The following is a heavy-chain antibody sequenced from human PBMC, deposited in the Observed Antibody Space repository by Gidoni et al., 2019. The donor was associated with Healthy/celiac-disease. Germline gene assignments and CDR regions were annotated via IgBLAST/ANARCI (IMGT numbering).Heavy chain of an antibody. Sequence: QVQLQPWGAGLLKPSATQSLPCPVYGASFCAYYWSWIRQPPGKGLEWIGEINHSGSTNYNPSLKSRVTIAVDTSKNQSSLKLSSGTAADTAVYYCARPSGWYRRNFHDFDYWGQGTLVTVSS. J-gene: IGHJ4*02. CDR1: GASFCAYY. CDR2: INHSGST. CDR3: ARPSGWYRRNFHDFDY. D-gene: IGHD6-19*01. V-gene: IGHV4-34*01.